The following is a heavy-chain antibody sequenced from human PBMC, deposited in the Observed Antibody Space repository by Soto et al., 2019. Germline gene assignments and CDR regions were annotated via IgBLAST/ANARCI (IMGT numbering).Heavy chain of an antibody. D-gene: IGHD5-12*01. Sequence: QVQLQESGPGLVKPSETLSLTCTVSGGSISSYYWSWIRQPPGKGLEWIGYIYYSGRTNYNPSLKSRVTISVDTSKNQFSLKLSSVTAADTAVYYCARDALRLPGGRVLSLWYFDLWGRGTLVTVSS. CDR2: IYYSGRT. J-gene: IGHJ2*01. V-gene: IGHV4-59*01. CDR3: ARDALRLPGGRVLSLWYFDL. CDR1: GGSISSYY.